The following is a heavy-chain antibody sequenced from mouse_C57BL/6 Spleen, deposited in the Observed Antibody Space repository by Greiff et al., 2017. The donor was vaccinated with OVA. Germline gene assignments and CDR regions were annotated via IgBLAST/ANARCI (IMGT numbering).Heavy chain of an antibody. J-gene: IGHJ4*01. V-gene: IGHV5-9*01. CDR2: ISGGGGNT. CDR3: ARQVTTVVASGAMDY. CDR1: GFTFSSYT. D-gene: IGHD1-1*01. Sequence: EVKLQESGGGLVKPGGSLKLSCAASGFTFSSYTMSWVRQTPEKRLEWVATISGGGGNTYYPDSVKGRFTISRDNAKNTLYLQMSSLRSEDTDLYYCARQVTTVVASGAMDYWGQGTSVTVSS.